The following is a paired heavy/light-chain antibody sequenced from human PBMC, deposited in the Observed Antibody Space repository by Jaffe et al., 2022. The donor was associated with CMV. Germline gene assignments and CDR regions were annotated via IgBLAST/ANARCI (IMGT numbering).Light chain of an antibody. J-gene: IGKJ5*01. Sequence: EIVLTQSPATLSLSPGERVTLSCRASQSVYSHVVWYQQKPGQAPRLLIYDASNRATGIPARFSGSGSGTDFTLTISSLEPEDFAVYYCLQRSNWPSTFGQGTRLEIK. CDR3: LQRSNWPST. V-gene: IGKV3-11*01. CDR1: QSVYSH. CDR2: DAS.
Heavy chain of an antibody. J-gene: IGHJ5*02. CDR2: IHHSGST. V-gene: IGHV4-4*02. D-gene: IGHD3-16*01. CDR1: GGSFSTSNW. Sequence: QVQLQGSGPGLVKPSGTLSLTCDVSGGSFSTSNWWTWVRQPPGEGLEWIGEIHHSGSTNYNPSLKSRVTMSLDKSKNQFSLKLNSVTAADTAVYYCARVGETGYWFDPWGRGTLVTVSS. CDR3: ARVGETGYWFDP.